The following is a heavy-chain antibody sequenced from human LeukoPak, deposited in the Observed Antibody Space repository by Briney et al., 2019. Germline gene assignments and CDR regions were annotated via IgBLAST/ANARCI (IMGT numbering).Heavy chain of an antibody. CDR2: MNPNSGNT. CDR3: ARSASGTGYTA. CDR1: GYTFTNDD. Sequence: ASVKVSCKASGYTFTNDDISWVRQATGQGLEWIGKMNPNSGNTGYAQKFQGRVTMTRSTSVSTVHMELNSLTSEDTAVYLCARSASGTGYTAWGQGTVVTVSS. D-gene: IGHD3-9*01. V-gene: IGHV1-8*01. J-gene: IGHJ4*02.